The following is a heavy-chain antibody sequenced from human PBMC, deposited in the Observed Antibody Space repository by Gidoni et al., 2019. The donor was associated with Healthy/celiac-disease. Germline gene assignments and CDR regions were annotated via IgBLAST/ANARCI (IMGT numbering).Heavy chain of an antibody. D-gene: IGHD5-18*01. CDR2: ISLSRSYI. CDR3: AREFSGYSYVTSSDY. V-gene: IGHV3-21*01. Sequence: EVQLVESGGGLVKPGGSLRLSCAASGFSFSDFTMNWVRQAPGKGLEWVSAISLSRSYIFDADSVKGRFTISRDNARNSLYLQMNSLRAEDTAVYYCAREFSGYSYVTSSDYGGQGTLVTVSS. CDR1: GFSFSDFT. J-gene: IGHJ4*02.